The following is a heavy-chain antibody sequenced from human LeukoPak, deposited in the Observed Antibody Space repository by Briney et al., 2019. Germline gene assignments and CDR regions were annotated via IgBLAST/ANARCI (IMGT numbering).Heavy chain of an antibody. D-gene: IGHD5-24*01. Sequence: PGGSLRVSCAASGFTFNNPWMSWVRQAPGKGLEWGARIKSETDGGTSDYAAPVKGRFTISRDDSKHTLYLQMNSLQTEDTGVYYCTTRLNRDGFHWAYDYWGQGTLVTVSS. CDR3: TTRLNRDGFHWAYDY. CDR2: IKSETDGGTS. CDR1: GFTFNNPW. V-gene: IGHV3-15*01. J-gene: IGHJ4*02.